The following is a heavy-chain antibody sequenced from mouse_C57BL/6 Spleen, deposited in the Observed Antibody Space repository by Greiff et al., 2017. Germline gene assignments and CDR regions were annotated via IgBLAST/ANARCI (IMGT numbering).Heavy chain of an antibody. CDR1: GYSITSGYY. Sequence: EVKLMESGPGLVKPSQSLSLTCSVTGYSITSGYYWNWIRQFPGNKLEWMGYISYDGSNNYNPSLKNRISITRDTSKNQFFLKLNSVTTEDTATYYCARGVDQFAYWGQGTLVTVSA. V-gene: IGHV3-6*01. J-gene: IGHJ3*01. CDR2: ISYDGSN. CDR3: ARGVDQFAY.